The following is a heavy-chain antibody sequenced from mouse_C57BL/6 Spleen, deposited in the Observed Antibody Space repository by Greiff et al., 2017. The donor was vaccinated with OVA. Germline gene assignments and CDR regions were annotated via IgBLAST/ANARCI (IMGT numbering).Heavy chain of an antibody. CDR3: AGAYYSNLFAY. V-gene: IGHV1-9*01. CDR2: ILPGSGST. CDR1: GYTFTGYW. D-gene: IGHD2-5*01. Sequence: VQLQQSGAELMKPGASVKLSCKATGYTFTGYWIEWVKQRPGHGLEWIGEILPGSGSTNYNAKFKGKATFTADTSSNTAYMQLSSLTTEDSAIYYCAGAYYSNLFAYWGQGTLVTVSA. J-gene: IGHJ3*01.